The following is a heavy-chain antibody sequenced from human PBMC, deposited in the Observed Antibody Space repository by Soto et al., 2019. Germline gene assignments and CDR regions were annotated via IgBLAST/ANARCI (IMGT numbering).Heavy chain of an antibody. V-gene: IGHV4-39*01. D-gene: IGHD3-9*01. CDR2: IYYSGST. Sequence: SETLSLTCTVSFGSISSGDYYWGFLLQPPWKVLEWIGSIYYSGSTYYNPSLKSRVTISVDTSKNQFSLKLSSVTAADTAVYYCARTPVLRYFDDYGMDVWGQGTTVTVSS. J-gene: IGHJ6*02. CDR1: FGSISSGDYY. CDR3: ARTPVLRYFDDYGMDV.